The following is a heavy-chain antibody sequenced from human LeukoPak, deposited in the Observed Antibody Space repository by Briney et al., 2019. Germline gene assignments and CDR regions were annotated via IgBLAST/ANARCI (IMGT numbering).Heavy chain of an antibody. D-gene: IGHD3-22*01. CDR3: ARCQSKYFYDRGGFDI. CDR1: GGSVSTYF. Sequence: PSETLSLTCTVSGGSVSTYFWTWIRQPPGKGLEWIGNIYYSGSTNYRPSLKSRATISVDTSRNQFSLRLSSVTAADTAVYYCARCQSKYFYDRGGFDIWGQGTMVTVS. CDR2: IYYSGST. J-gene: IGHJ3*02. V-gene: IGHV4-59*02.